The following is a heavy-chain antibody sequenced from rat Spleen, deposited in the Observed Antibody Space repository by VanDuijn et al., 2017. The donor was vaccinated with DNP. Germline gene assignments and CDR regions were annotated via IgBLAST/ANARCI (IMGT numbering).Heavy chain of an antibody. D-gene: IGHD3-4*01. Sequence: EVQLVETGGGLVQPGKSLKLSCVASGFTFSTYWMYWIRQAPGKGLEWLSSINLDGGNTFYPDSVKGRFTISRDNAENTVYLQMNSLMSDDTATYYCAKDIGNLWGQGTLVTVSS. V-gene: IGHV5-58*01. CDR3: AKDIGNL. J-gene: IGHJ3*01. CDR2: INLDGGNT. CDR1: GFTFSTYW.